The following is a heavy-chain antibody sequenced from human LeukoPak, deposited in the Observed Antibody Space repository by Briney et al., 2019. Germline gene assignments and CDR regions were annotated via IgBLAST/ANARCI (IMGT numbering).Heavy chain of an antibody. D-gene: IGHD5-24*01. CDR1: GGSFSGYY. CDR2: INHSGST. CDR3: ARARMATINY. J-gene: IGHJ4*02. V-gene: IGHV4-34*01. Sequence: SETLSLTCAVYGGSFSGYYWSWIRQPPGKELEWIGEINHSGSTNYNPSLKSRVTISVDTSKNQFSLKLSSVTAADTAVYYCARARMATINYWGQGTLVTVSS.